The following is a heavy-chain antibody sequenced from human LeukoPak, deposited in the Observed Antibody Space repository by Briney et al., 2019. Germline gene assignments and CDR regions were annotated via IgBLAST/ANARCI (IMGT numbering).Heavy chain of an antibody. D-gene: IGHD5-24*01. CDR1: GFTFSSYG. CDR3: AKDVEIATTPRLFDY. CDR2: IWYDGSNK. J-gene: IGHJ4*02. V-gene: IGHV3-33*06. Sequence: GGSLRLSCAASGFTFSSYGMHWVRQAPGKGLEWVAVIWYDGSNKYYADSVKGRFTISRDNSKNTLYLQMNSLRAEDTALYYCAKDVEIATTPRLFDYWGQGTLVTVSS.